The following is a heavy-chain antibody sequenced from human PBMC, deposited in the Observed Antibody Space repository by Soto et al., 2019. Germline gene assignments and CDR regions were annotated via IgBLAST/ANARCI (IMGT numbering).Heavy chain of an antibody. V-gene: IGHV3-30-3*01. CDR2: ISYDGSNK. CDR3: ARGFPYGDYYFDY. D-gene: IGHD4-17*01. J-gene: IGHJ4*02. CDR1: GFTFSSYA. Sequence: PGGSLRLSCAACGFTFSSYAMHWVRQAPGKGLEWVAVISYDGSNKYYADSVKGRFTISRDNSKNTLYLQMNSLRAEDTAVYYCARGFPYGDYYFDYWGQGTLVTVSS.